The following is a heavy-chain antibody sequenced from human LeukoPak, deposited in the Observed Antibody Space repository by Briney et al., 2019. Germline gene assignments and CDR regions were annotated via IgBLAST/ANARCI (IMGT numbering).Heavy chain of an antibody. D-gene: IGHD6-19*01. V-gene: IGHV1-18*04. CDR1: GYTFTGHY. J-gene: IGHJ1*01. Sequence: GASVKVSCKASGYTFTGHYMHWVRQAPGQGLEWMGWISAYNGNTNYAQKVQGRVTMTRDTSTNTAYMELGSLRSDDTAVYYCVRGSEVAGTVYFQYWGQGTLVTVSS. CDR3: VRGSEVAGTVYFQY. CDR2: ISAYNGNT.